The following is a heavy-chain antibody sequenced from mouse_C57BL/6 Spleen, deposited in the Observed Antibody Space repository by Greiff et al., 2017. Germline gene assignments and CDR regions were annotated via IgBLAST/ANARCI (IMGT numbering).Heavy chain of an antibody. D-gene: IGHD6-5*01. J-gene: IGHJ1*03. CDR2: IYPGDGDT. V-gene: IGHV1-80*01. CDR1: GYAFSSYW. Sequence: VHLVESGAELVKPGASVKISCKASGYAFSSYWMNWVKQRPGKGLEWIGQIYPGDGDTNYNGKFKGKATLTADKSSSTAYMQLSSLTSEDSAVYFCARRPIFNYWYFDVWGTGTTVTVPS. CDR3: ARRPIFNYWYFDV.